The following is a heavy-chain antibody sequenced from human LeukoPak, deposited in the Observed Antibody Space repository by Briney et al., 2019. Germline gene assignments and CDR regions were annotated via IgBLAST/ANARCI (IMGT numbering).Heavy chain of an antibody. CDR1: GFTFSSYS. J-gene: IGHJ4*02. CDR3: AREMTTVTSSGDY. V-gene: IGHV3-21*01. CDR2: ISSSSSYI. D-gene: IGHD4-17*01. Sequence: PGGSLRLSCAASGFTFSSYSMNWVRQAPGKGLEWVSSISSSSSYIYYADSVKGRFTISRDNAKNSLYLQMNSLRAEDTAVYYCAREMTTVTSSGDYWGQGTLVTVSS.